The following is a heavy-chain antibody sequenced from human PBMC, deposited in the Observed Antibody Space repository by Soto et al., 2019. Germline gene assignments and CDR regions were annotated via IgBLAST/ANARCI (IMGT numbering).Heavy chain of an antibody. CDR3: SRGQSDSAERSFGLRMDV. CDR1: GEALGSGQSY. J-gene: IGHJ6*02. Sequence: QVQLQESGPGLVKSSETLSLICFVSGEALGSGQSYWNWIRQAPGKGLEWIGQTFVTGATKYSASLKSRATMSVDTSMSQISLTLTSVPAADSATQFCSRGQSDSAERSFGLRMDVLGQGTTVTFSS. V-gene: IGHV4-61*01. CDR2: TFVTGAT. D-gene: IGHD3-10*01.